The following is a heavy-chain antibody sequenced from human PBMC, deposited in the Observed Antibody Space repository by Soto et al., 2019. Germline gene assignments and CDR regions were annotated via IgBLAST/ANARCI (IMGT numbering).Heavy chain of an antibody. CDR1: GGSVSSGSYY. Sequence: SETLSLTCTVSGGSVSSGSYYWSWIRQPPGKGPEWIGYIYYSGTTKYNPSLKSRVTISMDTSKNQFSLKLSSVTAADTAVYYFARLGDSSLWPFDSWGQGTLVTVSS. CDR2: IYYSGTT. V-gene: IGHV4-61*01. D-gene: IGHD3-9*01. CDR3: ARLGDSSLWPFDS. J-gene: IGHJ4*02.